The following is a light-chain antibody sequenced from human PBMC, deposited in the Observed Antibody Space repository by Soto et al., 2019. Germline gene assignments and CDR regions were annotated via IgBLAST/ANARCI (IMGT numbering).Light chain of an antibody. CDR1: QGISNY. V-gene: IGKV1-27*01. CDR3: QKYNSATWT. Sequence: DIQMTQSPSSLSASVGDRVTITCRASQGISNYLAWYQQKPGKVPKLLIYAASTLQSGVPSRFSGSGSGTDFTLAISSLRPEDVATYYCQKYNSATWTFGQGTKVEIK. CDR2: AAS. J-gene: IGKJ1*01.